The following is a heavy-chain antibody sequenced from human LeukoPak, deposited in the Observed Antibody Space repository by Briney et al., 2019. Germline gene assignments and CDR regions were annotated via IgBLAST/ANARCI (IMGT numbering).Heavy chain of an antibody. CDR3: AKVDSSGWYGAFDV. Sequence: GGSLRLSCAASGFMFSSYAMSWVRQAPGKGLEWVSAISGSGVSSYHADSVKGRFTISRGNSKNTLYLQMNSLRAEDTAVYYCAKVDSSGWYGAFDVWGQGTMVTVSS. J-gene: IGHJ3*01. V-gene: IGHV3-23*01. D-gene: IGHD6-19*01. CDR2: ISGSGVSS. CDR1: GFMFSSYA.